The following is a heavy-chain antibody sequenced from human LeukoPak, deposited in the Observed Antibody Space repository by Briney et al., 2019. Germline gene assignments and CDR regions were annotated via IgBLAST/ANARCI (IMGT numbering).Heavy chain of an antibody. CDR1: GGTFSSYA. Sequence: SVKVSCKASGGTFSSYAISWVRQAPGQGLEWMGGIIPIFGTANYAQKFQGRVTITTDESTSTAYMELSSLRSEDTAVYYCARGGPRRYHYDSSGYYLDYWGQGTLVTVSS. J-gene: IGHJ4*02. D-gene: IGHD3-22*01. CDR3: ARGGPRRYHYDSSGYYLDY. V-gene: IGHV1-69*05. CDR2: IIPIFGTA.